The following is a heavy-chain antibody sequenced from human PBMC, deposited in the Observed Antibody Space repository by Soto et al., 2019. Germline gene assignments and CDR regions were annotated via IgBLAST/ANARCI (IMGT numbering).Heavy chain of an antibody. Sequence: PVGSLRLSCAASGFTFSSYAMSWVRQAPGKGLEWVSAISGSGGSTYYADSVKGRFTISRDNSKNALYLQMNSLRAEDTAVYYCAKDPRRHYDSSGYFGYWGQGTLVTVSS. CDR2: ISGSGGST. CDR3: AKDPRRHYDSSGYFGY. J-gene: IGHJ4*02. CDR1: GFTFSSYA. D-gene: IGHD3-22*01. V-gene: IGHV3-23*01.